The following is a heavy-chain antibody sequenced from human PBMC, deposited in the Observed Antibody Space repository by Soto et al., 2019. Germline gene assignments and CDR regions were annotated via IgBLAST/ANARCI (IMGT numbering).Heavy chain of an antibody. J-gene: IGHJ4*02. D-gene: IGHD5-18*01. CDR2: IWYDGSNK. V-gene: IGHV3-33*01. Sequence: GGSLRLSCAASGFTFSSYGMHWVRQAPGKGLEWVAVIWYDGSNKYYADSVKGRFTISRDNSKNTLYLQMNSLRAEDTAVYYCATLNVDTAMVTDTPPNDYWGQGTLVTVSS. CDR1: GFTFSSYG. CDR3: ATLNVDTAMVTDTPPNDY.